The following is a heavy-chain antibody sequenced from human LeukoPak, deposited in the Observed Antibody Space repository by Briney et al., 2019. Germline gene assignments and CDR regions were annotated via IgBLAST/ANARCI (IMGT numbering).Heavy chain of an antibody. CDR3: AELGITMIGGV. J-gene: IGHJ6*04. Sequence: AGSLTLSCPSSGFIFSDYIMRWLRQAPAKGLAGVSFISRSGSTKYYADSVKGRFTISRDNAKNSLYLQMNSLRAEDTAVYYCAELGITMIGGVWGKGTTVTISS. D-gene: IGHD3-10*02. CDR2: ISRSGSTK. CDR1: GFIFSDYI. V-gene: IGHV3-11*04.